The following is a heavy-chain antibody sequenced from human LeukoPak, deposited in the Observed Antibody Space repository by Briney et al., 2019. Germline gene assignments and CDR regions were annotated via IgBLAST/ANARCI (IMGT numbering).Heavy chain of an antibody. V-gene: IGHV1-69*13. D-gene: IGHD3-10*01. CDR1: GGTFTSYA. J-gene: IGHJ4*02. Sequence: ASVKVSCKASGGTFTSYAISWGPQAPGEGRGWRGGIIAIFGTANYAQNFQDRDTISADESTSTAYMGMCSLRLSDTAVFYFVRGGMVRGPTRDWGQGTLVTVSS. CDR3: VRGGMVRGPTRD. CDR2: IIAIFGTA.